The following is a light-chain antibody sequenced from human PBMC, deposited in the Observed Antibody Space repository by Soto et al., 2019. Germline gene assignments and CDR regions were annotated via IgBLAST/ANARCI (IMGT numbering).Light chain of an antibody. CDR1: SSNIGAGYD. V-gene: IGLV1-40*01. J-gene: IGLJ1*01. CDR2: GNS. Sequence: QPVLTPPPSVSGAPGQRVTISCTGSSSNIGAGYDVHWYQQLPGTAPKLLIFGNSNRPSGVPDRFSGSQSGTSASLAITGLQAEDEADYYCQSYDSSLSSLVFGTGTKVTV. CDR3: QSYDSSLSSLV.